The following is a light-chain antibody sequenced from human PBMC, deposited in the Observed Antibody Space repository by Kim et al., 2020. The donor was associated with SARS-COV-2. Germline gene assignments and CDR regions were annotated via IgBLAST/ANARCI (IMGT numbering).Light chain of an antibody. CDR1: ELGDKY. J-gene: IGLJ2*01. V-gene: IGLV3-1*01. CDR3: QAWDSGAVI. Sequence: SVSPGQTASITCSGDELGDKYVCWYQQKPGQPPVLVIYHDTKRPSGIPDRFSGSNSGNTATLTVSGTQPMDEADYYCQAWDSGAVIFGGGTRLTVL. CDR2: HDT.